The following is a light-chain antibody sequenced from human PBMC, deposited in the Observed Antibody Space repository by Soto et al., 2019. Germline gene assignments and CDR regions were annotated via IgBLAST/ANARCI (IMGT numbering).Light chain of an antibody. CDR2: GTY. CDR3: QQYNNWPPLT. Sequence: EIVMTQSPATLSVSPGERATLSCRASQSVSSNLAWYQQKPGRAPRLLIYGTYIRATGIPARFSGSGSGTEFTLTISSLQSEDFAVYYCQQYNNWPPLTFGGGTKVEIK. J-gene: IGKJ4*01. V-gene: IGKV3D-15*01. CDR1: QSVSSN.